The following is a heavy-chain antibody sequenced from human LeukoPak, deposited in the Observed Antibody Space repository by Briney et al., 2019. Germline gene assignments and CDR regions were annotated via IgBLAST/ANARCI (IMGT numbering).Heavy chain of an antibody. V-gene: IGHV3-43D*04. D-gene: IGHD2-15*01. CDR1: GFSFGTYG. CDR3: AKGHCSGGSCYVLDS. Sequence: GGSLRLSCAASGFSFGTYGMSWVRQAPGKGLEWVSLISWDGGATYYADSVKGRFTISRDNSKSSLYLQLNSLRSEDTALYYCAKGHCSGGSCYVLDSWGQGTLVTVSS. CDR2: ISWDGGAT. J-gene: IGHJ4*02.